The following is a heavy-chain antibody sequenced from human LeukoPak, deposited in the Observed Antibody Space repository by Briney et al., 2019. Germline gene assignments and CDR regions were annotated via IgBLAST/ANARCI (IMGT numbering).Heavy chain of an antibody. CDR1: GFTFSSYG. Sequence: GGSLRLSCAASGFTFSSYGMHWVRQAPGKGLEWVAVIWYDGSNKYYADSVKGRFTTSRDNSKNTLYLQMNSLRAEDTAVYYCARAPGGPLRYFGWPPDPWGQGTLVTVSS. CDR2: IWYDGSNK. D-gene: IGHD3-9*01. V-gene: IGHV3-33*01. J-gene: IGHJ5*02. CDR3: ARAPGGPLRYFGWPPDP.